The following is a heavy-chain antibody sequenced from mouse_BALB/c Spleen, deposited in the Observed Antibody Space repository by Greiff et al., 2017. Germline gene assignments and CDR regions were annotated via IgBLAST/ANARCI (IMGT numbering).Heavy chain of an antibody. CDR3: ARSPYYYGSSPGYFDV. J-gene: IGHJ1*01. CDR1: GDSITSGY. V-gene: IGHV3-8*02. D-gene: IGHD1-1*01. Sequence: EVQLQESGPSLVKPSQTLSLTCSVTGDSITSGYWNWIRKFPGNKLEYMGYISYSGSTYYNPSLKSRISITRDTSKNQYYLQLNSVTTEDTATYYCARSPYYYGSSPGYFDVWGAGTTVTVSS. CDR2: ISYSGST.